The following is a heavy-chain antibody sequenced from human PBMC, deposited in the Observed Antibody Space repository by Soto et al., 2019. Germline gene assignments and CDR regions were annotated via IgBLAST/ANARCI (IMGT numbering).Heavy chain of an antibody. J-gene: IGHJ2*01. Sequence: QVQLVQSGAEVKKPGSSVKVSCKASGGTFSSYTISWVRQAPGQGLEWMGRIIPILGIANYAQKFQGRVTITADKSTSTAYMELSSLRSEDTAVYYSATYSGYDYWYFDLWGRGTLVTVSS. CDR3: ATYSGYDYWYFDL. CDR1: GGTFSSYT. V-gene: IGHV1-69*02. D-gene: IGHD5-12*01. CDR2: IIPILGIA.